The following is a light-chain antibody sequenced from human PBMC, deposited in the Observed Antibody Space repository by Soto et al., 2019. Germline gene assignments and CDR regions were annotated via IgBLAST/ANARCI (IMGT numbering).Light chain of an antibody. CDR3: HQYSTYPYF. CDR1: QSINRW. V-gene: IGKV1-5*03. Sequence: DIQMTQSPSTLSASVGDRVTITCRASQSINRWLAWYQQKPGKAPKLLIYKASTLESGVPSRFSGGGIGTEFSLTISSLQPDDFATYYCHQYSTYPYFFGQGTKVDIK. J-gene: IGKJ2*01. CDR2: KAS.